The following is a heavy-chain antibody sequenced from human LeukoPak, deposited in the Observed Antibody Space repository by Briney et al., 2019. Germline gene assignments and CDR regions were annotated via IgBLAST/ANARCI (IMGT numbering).Heavy chain of an antibody. J-gene: IGHJ5*02. Sequence: GGSLRLSCAASGFTFDDYAMHWVRQAPGKGLEWVSGISWNSGSIGYADSVKGRFTISRDNAKNSLYLQMNSLRIEDTALYYCAKDMGSIVGAPGSWGQGTLVTVSS. V-gene: IGHV3-9*01. CDR2: ISWNSGSI. D-gene: IGHD1-26*01. CDR3: AKDMGSIVGAPGS. CDR1: GFTFDDYA.